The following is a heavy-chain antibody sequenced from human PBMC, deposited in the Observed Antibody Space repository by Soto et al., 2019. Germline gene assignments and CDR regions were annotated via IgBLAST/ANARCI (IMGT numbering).Heavy chain of an antibody. D-gene: IGHD6-13*01. CDR3: AIGEGAAAFLNWFDP. CDR1: GGSISSGGYY. J-gene: IGHJ5*02. CDR2: IYYSGST. V-gene: IGHV4-31*03. Sequence: QVQLQESGPGLVKPSQTLSLTCTVSGGSISSGGYYWSWIRQHPGKGLEWIGYIYYSGSTYYNPSLKSRVTISVDTSKNQYSLKLSSVTAADTAVYYCAIGEGAAAFLNWFDPWGQGTLVTVSS.